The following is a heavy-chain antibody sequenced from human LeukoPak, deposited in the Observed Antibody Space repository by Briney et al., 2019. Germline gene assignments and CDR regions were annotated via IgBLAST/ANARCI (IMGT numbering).Heavy chain of an antibody. D-gene: IGHD2-2*02. CDR1: GGSISSNNFY. J-gene: IGHJ5*02. V-gene: IGHV4-39*07. CDR2: VYYGGSP. Sequence: WETLSLSCPVSGGSISSNNFYWGWIRQPPGKGLGWVGSVYYGGSPYYNPSLTRRVTMSVDTSKNQFSLELISVTAADTAMYYCARVNDCSSSSCFTSWFDPWGQGTLVTVSS. CDR3: ARVNDCSSSSCFTSWFDP.